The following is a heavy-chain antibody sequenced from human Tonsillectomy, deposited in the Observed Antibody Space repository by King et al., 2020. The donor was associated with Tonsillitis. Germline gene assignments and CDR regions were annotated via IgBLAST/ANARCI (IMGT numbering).Heavy chain of an antibody. CDR3: ARAFHTYFEY. D-gene: IGHD3-16*01. V-gene: IGHV3-53*01. J-gene: IGHJ4*02. CDR1: GFTVSSNY. CDR2: IYSVGST. Sequence: VQLVESGGGLIQPGGSLRLSCAASGFTVSSNYMTWVRQAPGKGLEWVSVIYSVGSTYYAGSVKGRFTISRDNSKNTLYLQMNSLRAEDTAVYYCARAFHTYFEYWGQGTLVTVSS.